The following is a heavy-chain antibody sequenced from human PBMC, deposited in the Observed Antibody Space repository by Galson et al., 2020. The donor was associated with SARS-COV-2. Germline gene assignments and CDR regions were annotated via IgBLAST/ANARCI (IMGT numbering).Heavy chain of an antibody. CDR3: ARGAGMMSSGKYFDL. D-gene: IGHD1-26*01. CDR2: IHYSGRS. V-gene: IGHV4-59*08. J-gene: IGHJ2*01. CDR1: TDSNSNFL. Sequence: SETLSLTCTVSTDSNSNFLWTWIRQPPGKGLEWIGDIHYSGRSNYNPSLKSRVTMSLDTSMKHFSLKLRSVTVADTAVFYCARGAGMMSSGKYFDLWGRGTLVTVSS.